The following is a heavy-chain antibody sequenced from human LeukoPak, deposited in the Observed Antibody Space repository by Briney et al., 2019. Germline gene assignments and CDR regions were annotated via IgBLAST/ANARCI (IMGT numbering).Heavy chain of an antibody. CDR2: ISYDGSNK. V-gene: IGHV3-30*03. CDR3: ARDSAVVPAAIRSYYYYYYMDV. D-gene: IGHD2-2*02. Sequence: GRSLRLSCAASGFTFSSYGMHWVRQAPGKGLEWVAVISYDGSNKYYADSVKGRFTISRDNSKNTLYLQMNSLRAEDTAVYYCARDSAVVPAAIRSYYYYYYMDVWGKGTTVTVSS. J-gene: IGHJ6*03. CDR1: GFTFSSYG.